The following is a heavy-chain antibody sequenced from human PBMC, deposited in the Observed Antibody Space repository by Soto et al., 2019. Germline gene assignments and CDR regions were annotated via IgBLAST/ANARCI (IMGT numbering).Heavy chain of an antibody. CDR1: GGSISSYY. CDR3: ARVASRGLPGMDV. J-gene: IGHJ6*04. Sequence: SETLSLTCTVSGGSISSYYWSWIRQPPGKGLEWIGYIYYSGSTNYNPSLKSRVTISVDTSKNQFSLKLSSVTAADTAVYYCARVASRGLPGMDVWGKGTTVTVSS. V-gene: IGHV4-59*01. D-gene: IGHD1-26*01. CDR2: IYYSGST.